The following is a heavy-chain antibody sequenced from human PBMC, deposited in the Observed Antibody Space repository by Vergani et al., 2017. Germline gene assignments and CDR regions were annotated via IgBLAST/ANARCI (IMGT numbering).Heavy chain of an antibody. J-gene: IGHJ6*02. Sequence: VQLLESGGGLVQPGGSLRLSCAASGFTFSSYAMSWVRQAPGKGLEWVSAISGSGGSTYYADSVKGRFTISRDNSKNTLYLQMNSLRAEDTAVYYCAKVSSYYYGSGSYFLYYGMDVWGQGTTVTVSS. CDR3: AKVSSYYYGSGSYFLYYGMDV. CDR1: GFTFSSYA. D-gene: IGHD3-10*01. CDR2: ISGSGGST. V-gene: IGHV3-23*01.